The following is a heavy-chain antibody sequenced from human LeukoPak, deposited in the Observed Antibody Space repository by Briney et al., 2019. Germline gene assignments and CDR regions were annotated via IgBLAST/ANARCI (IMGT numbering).Heavy chain of an antibody. CDR1: GFTVSSNY. J-gene: IGHJ3*02. Sequence: PGGSLRLSCAASGFTVSSNYMSWVRQAPGKGLEWVSVIYSGGSTYYADSVKGRFTISRDNSKNTLYLQMNSLRAEDTAVYYCARDRLGMRKTDAFDIWGQGTMVTVSS. V-gene: IGHV3-66*01. CDR2: IYSGGST. CDR3: ARDRLGMRKTDAFDI. D-gene: IGHD3-10*01.